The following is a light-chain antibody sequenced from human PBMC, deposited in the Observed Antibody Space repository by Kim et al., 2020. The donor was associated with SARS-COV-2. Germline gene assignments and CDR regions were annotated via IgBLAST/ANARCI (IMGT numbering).Light chain of an antibody. CDR3: QLRTNWLT. CDR2: DAS. Sequence: SLSPGERATHSCRASQSVSPYLAGYQQKPGQAPRLLIYDASKRATGIPARFSGSGSGTDFTLTISSLEPDDFAVYYCQLRTNWLTSGGGTKVDIK. V-gene: IGKV3-11*01. J-gene: IGKJ4*01. CDR1: QSVSPY.